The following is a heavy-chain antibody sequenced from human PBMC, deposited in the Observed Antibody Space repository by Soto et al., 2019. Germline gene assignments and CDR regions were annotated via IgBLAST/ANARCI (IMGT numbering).Heavy chain of an antibody. D-gene: IGHD3-10*01. Sequence: QVQLVQSGAEVKKPGSSVRVSCKASGDTFSFYSINWVRQAPGLGLEWMGRINPILSMSNYAQRFQGRVTVTADKATSTVYMELSSLRSEDTAMYYCASSYGSGYRAFDYWGQGALVTGSS. J-gene: IGHJ4*02. CDR1: GDTFSFYS. CDR2: INPILSMS. V-gene: IGHV1-69*02. CDR3: ASSYGSGYRAFDY.